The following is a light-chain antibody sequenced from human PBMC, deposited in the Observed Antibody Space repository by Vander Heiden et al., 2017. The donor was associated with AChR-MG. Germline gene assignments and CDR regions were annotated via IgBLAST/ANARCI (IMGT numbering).Light chain of an antibody. CDR1: QSISSY. V-gene: IGKV1-39*01. CDR2: AAS. CDR3: QQSDSTLYT. J-gene: IGKJ2*01. Sequence: DIQLTQSPSSLSASVGDRVTITCRASQSISSYVNWDQQKPGKAPKLLIYAASSLQSGVPSRFSGSGSGTDFTLTISSLQPEDFATYYCQQSDSTLYTFGQGTKLEIK.